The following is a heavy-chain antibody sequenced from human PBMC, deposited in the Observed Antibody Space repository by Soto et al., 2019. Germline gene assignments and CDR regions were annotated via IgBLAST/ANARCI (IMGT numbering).Heavy chain of an antibody. CDR3: ARDRPLNL. V-gene: IGHV3-48*01. CDR1: GFTFSSYS. J-gene: IGHJ4*02. CDR2: ISSSGSTI. Sequence: GGSPRLSCAASGFTFSSYSMNWVRQAPGKGLEWVSYISSSGSTIYYADSVTVRFTISRDNAKNSLYLQMNSLRAEDTAVYYCARDRPLNLWGQGTLATVSS.